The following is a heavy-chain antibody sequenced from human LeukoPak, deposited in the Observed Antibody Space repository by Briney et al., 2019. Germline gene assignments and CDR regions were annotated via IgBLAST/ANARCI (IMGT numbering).Heavy chain of an antibody. J-gene: IGHJ6*02. CDR1: GASISSYD. V-gene: IGHV4-59*08. CDR2: IYYSGST. CDR3: ARHGANDVSYYYGMDV. D-gene: IGHD4/OR15-4a*01. Sequence: PSETLSLTCTVSGASISSYDWSWLRQPPGKGMEWVGYIYYSGSTNYNPSLKSRVTISVDTSKNQFSLKLSSATAADTAVYYCARHGANDVSYYYGMDVWGQGTTVTVSS.